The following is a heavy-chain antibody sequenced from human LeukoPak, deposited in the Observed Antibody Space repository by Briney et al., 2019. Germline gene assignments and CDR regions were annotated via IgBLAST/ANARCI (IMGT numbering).Heavy chain of an antibody. D-gene: IGHD2-15*01. Sequence: GGSLRLSCAAPGVTLSSYAMSWVRQAPGKGLDWVSAISGSGGSTYYADSVKGRFTISRDNSKNTLYLQMNSLRAEDTAVYYCAKDLLRGVVAAAYFDYWGQGTLVTVSS. V-gene: IGHV3-23*01. CDR3: AKDLLRGVVAAAYFDY. J-gene: IGHJ4*02. CDR1: GVTLSSYA. CDR2: ISGSGGST.